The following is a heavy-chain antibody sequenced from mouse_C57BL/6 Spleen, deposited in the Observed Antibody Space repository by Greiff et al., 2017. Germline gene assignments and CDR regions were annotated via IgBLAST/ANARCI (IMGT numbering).Heavy chain of an antibody. CDR3: ARIGYGSSSYFAY. CDR2: IWCDDDK. CDR1: GFSLSTFGMG. J-gene: IGHJ2*01. V-gene: IGHV8-8*01. D-gene: IGHD1-1*01. Sequence: QVTLKVSGPGILQPSPTLSLTCSFSGFSLSTFGMGVGWIRQPPGKGLEWLVHIWCDDDKYYNPALKSRLTISKDTSKNQVFLKIANVDTAYTATYYCARIGYGSSSYFAYWAQGPTLTVSS.